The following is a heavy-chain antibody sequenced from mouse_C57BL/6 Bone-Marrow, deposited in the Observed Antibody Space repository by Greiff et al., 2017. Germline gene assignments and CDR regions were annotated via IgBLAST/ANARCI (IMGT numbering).Heavy chain of an antibody. J-gene: IGHJ1*03. CDR1: GYTFTSYW. D-gene: IGHD2-3*01. Sequence: QVQLQQPGAELVRPGTSVKLSCKASGYTFTSYWMHWVKQRPGQGLEWIGVIDPSDSYTNYNQKFKGKATLTVDTSSSTAYMQLSSLTSEDSAVYYCARGDGYFDVWGTGTTVTVSS. V-gene: IGHV1-59*01. CDR2: IDPSDSYT. CDR3: ARGDGYFDV.